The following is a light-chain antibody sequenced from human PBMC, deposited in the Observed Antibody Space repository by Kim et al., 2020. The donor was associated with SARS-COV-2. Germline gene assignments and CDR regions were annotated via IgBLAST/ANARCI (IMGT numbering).Light chain of an antibody. V-gene: IGLV2-8*01. CDR2: EVT. J-gene: IGLJ3*02. CDR1: SRDVGGYNS. Sequence: GQSGTISCTGTSRDVGGYNSVAWYQQHPGQAPKLVIYEVTKRPAGVPDRFSASKSGNTASLTVSGLQSDDEADYYCNSYAGNNLWVFGGGTQLTVL. CDR3: NSYAGNNLWV.